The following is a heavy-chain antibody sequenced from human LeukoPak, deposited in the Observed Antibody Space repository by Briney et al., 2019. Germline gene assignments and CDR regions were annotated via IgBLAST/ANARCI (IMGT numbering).Heavy chain of an antibody. V-gene: IGHV3-64*01. D-gene: IGHD3-3*02. J-gene: IGHJ6*04. CDR3: ARRFAAQLAFVDV. CDR2: ISYNGGST. CDR1: GFTFSNYW. Sequence: QPGGSLRLSCAASGFTFSNYWMHWVRQAPGKGLEYVSAISYNGGSTYYANSVKGRFTISRDNSKNTLYLQMGSLIAEDMAVYYCARRFAAQLAFVDVWGKGTTVTISS.